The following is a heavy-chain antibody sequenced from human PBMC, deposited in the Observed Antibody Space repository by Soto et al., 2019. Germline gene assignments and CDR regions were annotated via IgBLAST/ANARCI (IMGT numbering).Heavy chain of an antibody. CDR3: AKSDGSGWYDPLDY. J-gene: IGHJ4*02. CDR1: GFTFSNYA. D-gene: IGHD6-19*01. Sequence: GGSLRLSCAASGFTFSNYAMSWVRQAPGKGLEWVSAISGSGGSTYYADSVKGRFTISRDNSKNTVYLQMNSLRAEDTAVYYCAKSDGSGWYDPLDYWGQGTLVTVSS. CDR2: ISGSGGST. V-gene: IGHV3-23*01.